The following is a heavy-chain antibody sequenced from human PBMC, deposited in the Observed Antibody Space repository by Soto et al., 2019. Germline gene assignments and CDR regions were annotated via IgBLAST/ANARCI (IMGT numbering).Heavy chain of an antibody. J-gene: IGHJ6*03. CDR1: GFTFSSYS. CDR2: ISSSSSTI. CDR3: ARGCTSEGFYYYYYMDV. Sequence: EVQLVESGGGLVQPGGSLRLSCAASGFTFSSYSMNWVRQAPGKGLEWVSYISSSSSTIYYADSVKGRFTISRDNAKNSPYLQMNSLRAEDTAVYYCARGCTSEGFYYYYYMDVWGKGTTLTVSS. D-gene: IGHD2-8*01. V-gene: IGHV3-48*01.